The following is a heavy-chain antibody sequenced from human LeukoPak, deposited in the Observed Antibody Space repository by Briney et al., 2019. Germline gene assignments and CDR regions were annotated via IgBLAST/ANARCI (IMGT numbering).Heavy chain of an antibody. Sequence: GGTLRLSCAASGFPLRGYGMSWVRQAPEKGLEWVSSISSRNSTYYADSVKGRFTISRDNSKNTLYLQMNRLRAEDTAVYYCAKRDVYYYDCSGPWSGRGWYFDLWGRGTLVTVSS. J-gene: IGHJ2*01. CDR3: AKRDVYYYDCSGPWSGRGWYFDL. V-gene: IGHV3-23*01. D-gene: IGHD3-22*01. CDR1: GFPLRGYG. CDR2: ISSRNST.